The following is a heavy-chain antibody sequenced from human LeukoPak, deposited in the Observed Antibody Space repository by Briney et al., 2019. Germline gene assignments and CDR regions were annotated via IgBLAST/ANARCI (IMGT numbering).Heavy chain of an antibody. CDR1: VYTFTTYH. D-gene: IGHD6-25*01. CDR3: ARTTSFTASGYDY. CDR2: MNPNSGDR. Sequence: ASVTVSCRASVYTFTTYHINWVRQAAGQGLEWMGWMNPNSGDRGFAQKFQGRVTITTDTSIGTAYMELSSLRSEDTAVYFCARTTSFTASGYDYWGQGTLVTVST. V-gene: IGHV1-8*03. J-gene: IGHJ4*02.